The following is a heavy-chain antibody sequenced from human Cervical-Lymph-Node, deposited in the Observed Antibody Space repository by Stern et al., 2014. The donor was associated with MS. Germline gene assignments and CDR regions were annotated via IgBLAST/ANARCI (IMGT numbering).Heavy chain of an antibody. V-gene: IGHV3-11*01. D-gene: IGHD5-24*01. Sequence: VQLVESGGGLVKPGGSLRLSCAASGFTFRDYSLNWIRQAPGKGLECVAYISGSGGTTHYADSVKGRFTISRDNARNSLDLHMNSLRAEDTAVYYCARDPQRRDGYNFDSWGQGALVTVSS. J-gene: IGHJ4*02. CDR1: GFTFRDYS. CDR2: ISGSGGTT. CDR3: ARDPQRRDGYNFDS.